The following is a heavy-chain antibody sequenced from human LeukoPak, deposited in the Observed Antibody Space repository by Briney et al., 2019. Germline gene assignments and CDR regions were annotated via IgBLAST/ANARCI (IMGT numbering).Heavy chain of an antibody. CDR3: AKEGLAAVDLNNEAFGF. D-gene: IGHD6-13*01. Sequence: GGSLRLSCAASGFTVSSNYMSWVRQAPGKGLEWVSVIYSGDSTYYADSVKGRFTISRDNSKNTLYLQMNSLRAEDTAVYYCAKEGLAAVDLNNEAFGFWGQGTMVTVSS. CDR1: GFTVSSNY. V-gene: IGHV3-53*01. J-gene: IGHJ3*01. CDR2: IYSGDST.